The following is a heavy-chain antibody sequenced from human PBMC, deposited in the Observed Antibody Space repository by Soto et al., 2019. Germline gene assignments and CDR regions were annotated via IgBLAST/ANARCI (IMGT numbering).Heavy chain of an antibody. V-gene: IGHV3-15*01. Sequence: PGGSLRLSCAASGFTFNKTIMTWVRQAPGKGLEWVGRIKKLSDGVKADYSSPVDGRFTISRDDSKNILYLQMNSLRADDTGIYYCATALRNNGNDDLYGVDLWGQGTTVTVSS. CDR2: IKKLSDGVKA. CDR1: GFTFNKTI. D-gene: IGHD1-20*01. J-gene: IGHJ6*02. CDR3: ATALRNNGNDDLYGVDL.